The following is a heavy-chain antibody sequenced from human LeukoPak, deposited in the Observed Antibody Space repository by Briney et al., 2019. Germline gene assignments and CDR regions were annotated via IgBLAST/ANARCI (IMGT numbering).Heavy chain of an antibody. J-gene: IGHJ4*02. V-gene: IGHV4-39*01. Sequence: SETLSLTCTVSGGSISSSSYFWGWIRQPPGKGLEWIGTIYYSGSAHYHPSLKSRVSISVDASKNQFSLKLSSVTAADTAVYYCARQSLHPLPDYWGPGTLVTVSS. CDR2: IYYSGSA. CDR1: GGSISSSSYF. CDR3: ARQSLHPLPDY.